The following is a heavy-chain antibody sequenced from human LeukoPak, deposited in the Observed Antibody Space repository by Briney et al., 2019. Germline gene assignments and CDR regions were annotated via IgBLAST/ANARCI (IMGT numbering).Heavy chain of an antibody. V-gene: IGHV1-69*13. D-gene: IGHD3-3*01. CDR2: IIPIFGTA. CDR3: ARRYRYDFWSGYRLDP. Sequence: SVKVSCKASGGTFSSYAISWVRQAPGQGLEWMGGIIPIFGTANYAQKFQGRVTITADESTSTAYMELSSLRSADTAVYYCARRYRYDFWSGYRLDPWGQGTLVTVSS. J-gene: IGHJ5*02. CDR1: GGTFSSYA.